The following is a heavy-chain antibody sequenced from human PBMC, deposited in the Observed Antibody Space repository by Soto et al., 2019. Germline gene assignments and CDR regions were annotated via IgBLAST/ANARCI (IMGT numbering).Heavy chain of an antibody. Sequence: SETLSLTCTVSGGSISSYYWSWIRQPPGKGLEWIGYIYYSGSTNYNPSLKSRVTISVDTSKNQFSLKLSSVTAADTAVYYCARLVGLSYAFDIWGQGTMVTVSS. CDR2: IYYSGST. J-gene: IGHJ3*02. V-gene: IGHV4-59*08. CDR1: GGSISSYY. D-gene: IGHD6-6*01. CDR3: ARLVGLSYAFDI.